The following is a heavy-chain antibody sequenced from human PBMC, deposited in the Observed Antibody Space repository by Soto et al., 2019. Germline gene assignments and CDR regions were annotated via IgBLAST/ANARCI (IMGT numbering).Heavy chain of an antibody. CDR2: ILQNGDT. Sequence: SETLSLTCTVSGGPFSAGGYYWSWIRQAPGKGLEWIGYILQNGDTSYNPPLKSRVTISTDTSRRQFSLKLTSVTAADTAVYYCARGDSTVSSVFDYWGQGLLVTVSS. CDR1: GGPFSAGGYY. V-gene: IGHV4-31*03. J-gene: IGHJ4*02. D-gene: IGHD4-17*01. CDR3: ARGDSTVSSVFDY.